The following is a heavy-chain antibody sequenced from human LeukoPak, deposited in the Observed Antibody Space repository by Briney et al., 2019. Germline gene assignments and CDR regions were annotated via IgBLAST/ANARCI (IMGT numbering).Heavy chain of an antibody. Sequence: ASVKVSCKVSGYTFTDYYMHWVQQAPGKGLEWMGLVDPEDGETIYAEESQGRVTITADTSTDTAYMELSSLRSEDTAVYYCATGFDTAMVQSVDYWGQGTLVTVSS. CDR2: VDPEDGET. V-gene: IGHV1-69-2*01. J-gene: IGHJ4*02. CDR1: GYTFTDYY. D-gene: IGHD5-18*01. CDR3: ATGFDTAMVQSVDY.